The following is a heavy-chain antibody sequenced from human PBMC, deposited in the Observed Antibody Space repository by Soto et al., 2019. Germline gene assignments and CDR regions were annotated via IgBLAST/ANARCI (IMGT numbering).Heavy chain of an antibody. Sequence: GGSLRLSCAASGFTFSSYAMHWVRQAPGKGLEWVAVISYDGSNKYYADSVKGRFTISRDNSKNTLYLQMNSLRAEDTAVYYCARDPVNYYYGMDVWGQGTTVTVSS. V-gene: IGHV3-30-3*01. CDR2: ISYDGSNK. CDR3: ARDPVNYYYGMDV. J-gene: IGHJ6*02. D-gene: IGHD3-16*02. CDR1: GFTFSSYA.